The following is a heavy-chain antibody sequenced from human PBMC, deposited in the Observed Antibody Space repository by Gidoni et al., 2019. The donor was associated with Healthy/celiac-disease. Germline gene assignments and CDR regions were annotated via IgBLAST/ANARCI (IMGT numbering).Heavy chain of an antibody. CDR2: IYPGDSDT. Sequence: EVQLVQSGAEVKQPGESLTISCKGSGYSFTGYWLGWVRQMPGQGLEWMGIIYPGDSDTRYSPSFQGQVTSSADKSISTAYLQWSSLKASDTAMYYCARRHRLVGAIYFDYWGQGTLVTVSS. V-gene: IGHV5-51*01. J-gene: IGHJ4*02. D-gene: IGHD1-26*01. CDR1: GYSFTGYW. CDR3: ARRHRLVGAIYFDY.